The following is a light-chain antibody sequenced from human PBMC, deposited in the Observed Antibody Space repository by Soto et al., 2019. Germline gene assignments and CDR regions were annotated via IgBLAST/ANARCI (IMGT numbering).Light chain of an antibody. CDR3: QQFGSSPPRYT. Sequence: EIVLTQSPGTLSLSPGERATLSCRASRSIGSNYLAWYQQKPGQAPRLLIYATSSRATGIPDRFSGSGSGTDFTLTISRLEPEDFAVYYCQQFGSSPPRYTFGQGTELEIK. V-gene: IGKV3-20*01. CDR1: RSIGSNY. CDR2: ATS. J-gene: IGKJ2*01.